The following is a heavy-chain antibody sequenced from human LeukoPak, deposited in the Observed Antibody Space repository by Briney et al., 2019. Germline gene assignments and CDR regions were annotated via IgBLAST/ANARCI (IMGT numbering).Heavy chain of an antibody. J-gene: IGHJ6*02. CDR2: INDDGRQE. Sequence: PGGSLRLSCATSGFTFRDQWMTWVRQAPGKGLECLASINDDGRQEYYVDSVKGRFTISRDNAKNTLYLQMNSLRAEDTAVYYCAKPKQWLVRNYYYGMDVWGQGTTVTVSS. CDR1: GFTFRDQW. V-gene: IGHV3-7*03. D-gene: IGHD6-19*01. CDR3: AKPKQWLVRNYYYGMDV.